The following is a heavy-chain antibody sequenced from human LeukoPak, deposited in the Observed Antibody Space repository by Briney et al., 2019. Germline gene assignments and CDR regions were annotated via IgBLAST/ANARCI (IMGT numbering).Heavy chain of an antibody. D-gene: IGHD5-24*01. J-gene: IGHJ3*02. Sequence: PSETLSLTCTVFGDSVSSSNYYWAWFRQPPGKGLDWIGSLYYDGRTYYNPSLKSRVTISVDTSKNQFSLKLSSVTAADTAVYYCARTPGRSVEMATMRAFDIWGQGTMVTVSS. V-gene: IGHV4-39*01. CDR3: ARTPGRSVEMATMRAFDI. CDR1: GDSVSSSNYY. CDR2: LYYDGRT.